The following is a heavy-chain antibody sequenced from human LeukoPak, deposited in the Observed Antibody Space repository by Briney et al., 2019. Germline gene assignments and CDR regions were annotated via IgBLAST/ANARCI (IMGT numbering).Heavy chain of an antibody. CDR1: GYTFTGYY. V-gene: IGHV1-2*02. Sequence: AASVKVSCKASGYTFTGYYMHWVRQAPGQGLEWMGWINPNSGGTNYAQKFQGRVTMTRDTSISTAYMELSRLRSDDTAVYYCASEITMIVIQGGGMDVWGQGTMVTVSS. J-gene: IGHJ3*01. CDR3: ASEITMIVIQGGGMDV. D-gene: IGHD3-22*01. CDR2: INPNSGGT.